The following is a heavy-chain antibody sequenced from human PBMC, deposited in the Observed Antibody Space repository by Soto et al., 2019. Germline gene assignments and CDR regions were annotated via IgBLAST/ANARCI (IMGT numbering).Heavy chain of an antibody. D-gene: IGHD6-13*01. CDR1: GYTLTELS. Sequence: ASLKVSCKVSGYTLTELSMHWVRQAPGKGLEWMGGFDPEDGETIYAQKFQGRVTMTEETSTDTAYMELSSLRSEDTAVYYCATVGGRIAAGLFDYWGQGTLVTVSS. CDR3: ATVGGRIAAGLFDY. J-gene: IGHJ4*02. V-gene: IGHV1-24*01. CDR2: FDPEDGET.